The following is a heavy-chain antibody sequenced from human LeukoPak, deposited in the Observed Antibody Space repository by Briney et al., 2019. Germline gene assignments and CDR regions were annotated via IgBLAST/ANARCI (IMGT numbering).Heavy chain of an antibody. CDR3: ATELYGLGSLRYFDY. J-gene: IGHJ4*02. V-gene: IGHV1-24*01. CDR2: FDPEDGET. D-gene: IGHD3-10*01. CDR1: GYTLTELS. Sequence: ASVKVSCKVSGYTLTELSMHWVRQAPGKGLEWMGGFDPEDGETIYAQKFQGRVTMTEDTSTDTAYMELSSLRSEETAVYYCATELYGLGSLRYFDYWGQGTLVTVSS.